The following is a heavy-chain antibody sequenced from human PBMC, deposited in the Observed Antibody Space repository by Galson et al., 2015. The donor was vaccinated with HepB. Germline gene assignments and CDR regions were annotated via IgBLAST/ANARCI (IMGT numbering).Heavy chain of an antibody. V-gene: IGHV3-7*01. J-gene: IGHJ4*02. CDR2: IKQDGREK. CDR1: GFNSSIFW. D-gene: IGHD1-26*01. Sequence: SLRLSCAGSGFNSSIFWMSWVRQAPGTGLEWVANIKQDGREKYYVGPVKGRFTISRDNAGNSLYLQMNSLRGEGTALYYCARSSGGFFDSWGQGILVTVSS. CDR3: ARSSGGFFDS.